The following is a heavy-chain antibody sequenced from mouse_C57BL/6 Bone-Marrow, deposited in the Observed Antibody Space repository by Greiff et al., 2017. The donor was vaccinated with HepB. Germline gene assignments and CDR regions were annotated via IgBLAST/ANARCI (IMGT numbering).Heavy chain of an antibody. D-gene: IGHD2-4*01. Sequence: QVQLKQSGAELARPGASVKMSCKASGYTFTSYTMHWVKQRPGQGLEWIGYINPSSGYTKSNQKFKDKATLTADKSSSTAYMQLSSLTSEDSAVYYCARGGLRLNYAMDYWGQGTSVTVSS. CDR3: ARGGLRLNYAMDY. CDR2: INPSSGYT. CDR1: GYTFTSYT. V-gene: IGHV1-4*01. J-gene: IGHJ4*01.